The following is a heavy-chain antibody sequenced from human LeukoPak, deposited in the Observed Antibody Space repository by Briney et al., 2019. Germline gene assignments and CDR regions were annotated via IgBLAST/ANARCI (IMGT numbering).Heavy chain of an antibody. CDR2: MNEYGSEI. Sequence: GGSLRLSCAVSGFAFSGYSMSWVRQAPGKGLEWVAKMNEYGSEIFYLDSVKGRFTISRDNAKNSLYLQMNSLRAEDTAVYYCARPRGCGSSRCNNFDYWGQGTLVTVSS. CDR3: ARPRGCGSSRCNNFDY. CDR1: GFAFSGYS. D-gene: IGHD2-2*01. V-gene: IGHV3-7*01. J-gene: IGHJ4*02.